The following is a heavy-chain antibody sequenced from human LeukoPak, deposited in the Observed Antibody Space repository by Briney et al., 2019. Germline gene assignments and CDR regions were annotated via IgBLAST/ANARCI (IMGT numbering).Heavy chain of an antibody. CDR2: IYPGDSDI. Sequence: GESLKISCKGSAYNFAIYWIAGVRQMPGQGLEWMGIIYPGDSDIRYSPSFQGQVTISADKSISTAYLQWSSLKASDTAMYYCARQDGDGLYFFDYWGQGTLVTVSS. V-gene: IGHV5-51*01. CDR1: AYNFAIYW. CDR3: ARQDGDGLYFFDY. D-gene: IGHD5-24*01. J-gene: IGHJ4*02.